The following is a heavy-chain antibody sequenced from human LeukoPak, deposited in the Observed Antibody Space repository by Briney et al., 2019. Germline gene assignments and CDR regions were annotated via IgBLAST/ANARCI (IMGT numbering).Heavy chain of an antibody. CDR2: ISYSGNT. J-gene: IGHJ4*02. CDR3: ARLYGPPQGRTDH. CDR1: GGSISSSDYY. V-gene: IGHV4-39*07. Sequence: SETLSLTCTLSGGSISSSDYYWGWIRQPPGMGLEWIGSISYSGNTYYNPSLKSRITISVDTSKNQFSLKLSSVTAADTAVYYCARLYGPPQGRTDHWGQGTLVTVSS. D-gene: IGHD2-8*01.